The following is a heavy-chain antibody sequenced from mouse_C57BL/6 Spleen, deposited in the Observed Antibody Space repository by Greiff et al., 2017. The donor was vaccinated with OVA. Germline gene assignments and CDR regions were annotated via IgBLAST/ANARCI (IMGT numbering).Heavy chain of an antibody. Sequence: EVMLVESGGGLVKPGGSLKLSCAASGFTFSSYTMSWVRQTPEKRLEWVATISGGGGNTYYPDSVKGRFTISRDNAKNTLYLQMSSLRSEDTALYYGARDGSNYYYYAMDYWGQGTSVTVSS. CDR3: ARDGSNYYYYAMDY. D-gene: IGHD1-1*01. V-gene: IGHV5-9*01. CDR1: GFTFSSYT. J-gene: IGHJ4*01. CDR2: ISGGGGNT.